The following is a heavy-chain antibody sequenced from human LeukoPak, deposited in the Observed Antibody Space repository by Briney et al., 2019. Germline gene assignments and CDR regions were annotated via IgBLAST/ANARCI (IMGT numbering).Heavy chain of an antibody. D-gene: IGHD6-19*01. J-gene: IGHJ4*02. V-gene: IGHV3-7*01. CDR1: GFTFSSYW. CDR3: ARSTGYSSGWYFDY. Sequence: GGSLRLSCAASGFTFSSYWMSWARQAPGKGLEWVANIKQDGSEKYYVDSVKGRFTISRDNAKNSLYLQMNSLRAEDTAVYYCARSTGYSSGWYFDYWGQGTLVTVSS. CDR2: IKQDGSEK.